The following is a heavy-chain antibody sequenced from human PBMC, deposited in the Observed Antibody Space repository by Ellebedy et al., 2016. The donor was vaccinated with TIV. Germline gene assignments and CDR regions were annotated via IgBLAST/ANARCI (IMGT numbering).Heavy chain of an antibody. Sequence: GGSLRLXCAASGFTFSSYGMHWVRQAPGKGLEWVAVISYDGSNKYYADSVKGRFTISRDNSKNTLYLQMNSLRAEDTAVYYCANTYCGGDCYPYYFDYWGQGTLVTVSS. J-gene: IGHJ4*02. CDR3: ANTYCGGDCYPYYFDY. CDR1: GFTFSSYG. V-gene: IGHV3-30*18. CDR2: ISYDGSNK. D-gene: IGHD2-21*02.